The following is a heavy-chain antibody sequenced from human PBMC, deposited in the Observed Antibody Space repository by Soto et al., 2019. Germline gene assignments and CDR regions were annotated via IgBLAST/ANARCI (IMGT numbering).Heavy chain of an antibody. Sequence: PSETLSLTCTVSGYSISTGYYWAWVRQSPGKGLEWIGIIYRSGAAYYNPSLKSRVTISVDTSNNQFSLKLSSVTAADTAVYYCASSTYYYGSGSSRHSDYWGQGTLVTVSS. CDR3: ASSTYYYGSGSSRHSDY. V-gene: IGHV4-38-2*02. D-gene: IGHD3-10*01. J-gene: IGHJ4*02. CDR2: IYRSGAA. CDR1: GYSISTGYY.